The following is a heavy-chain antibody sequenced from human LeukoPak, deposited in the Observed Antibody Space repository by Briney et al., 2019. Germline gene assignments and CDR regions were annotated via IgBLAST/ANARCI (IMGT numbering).Heavy chain of an antibody. Sequence: GGSLRLSCAASGFTFSSYGMHWVRQAPGKGLEWVAVISHHGTEKYYVDSVKGRFTISRDNSKNTLFLQMNSLRVEDTAVYYCAKDHDVYYDILTGFSFSFDYWSRGNLVTVSS. D-gene: IGHD3-9*01. CDR1: GFTFSSYG. J-gene: IGHJ4*02. V-gene: IGHV3-30*18. CDR2: ISHHGTEK. CDR3: AKDHDVYYDILTGFSFSFDY.